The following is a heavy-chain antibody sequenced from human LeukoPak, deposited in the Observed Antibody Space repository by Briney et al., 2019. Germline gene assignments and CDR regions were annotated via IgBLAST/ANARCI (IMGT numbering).Heavy chain of an antibody. D-gene: IGHD3-22*01. Sequence: GRCLRLSCAAAGLSFRVYWMGWVRPAPGKGLGCVSRIKLDGSEKYYVDSVKGRFTISRDNAKNSLYLQMNSLRAEDTAVYYCASSDSSGYCSWGDAFDIWGQGTMVTVSS. J-gene: IGHJ3*02. CDR2: IKLDGSEK. V-gene: IGHV3-7*01. CDR3: ASSDSSGYCSWGDAFDI. CDR1: GLSFRVYW.